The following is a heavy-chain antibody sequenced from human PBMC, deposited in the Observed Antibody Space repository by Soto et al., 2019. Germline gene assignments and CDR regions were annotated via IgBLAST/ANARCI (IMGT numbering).Heavy chain of an antibody. Sequence: SETLSLTCTVSGGAISSYYWSWIRQPPGKGLEWIGYIYYSGSTNYNPSLKSRVTISVDTSKNQFSLKLSSVTAADTAVYYCEREGLRMVRGVIHGGFDYGGQGTLVTVYS. D-gene: IGHD3-10*01. CDR2: IYYSGST. V-gene: IGHV4-59*01. CDR3: EREGLRMVRGVIHGGFDY. J-gene: IGHJ4*02. CDR1: GGAISSYY.